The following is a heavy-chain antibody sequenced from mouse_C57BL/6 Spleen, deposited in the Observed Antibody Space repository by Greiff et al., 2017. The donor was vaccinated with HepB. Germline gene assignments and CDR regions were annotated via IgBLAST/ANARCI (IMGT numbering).Heavy chain of an antibody. CDR1: GYTFTSYW. J-gene: IGHJ2*01. CDR2: INPSNGGT. Sequence: QVQLQQPGTELVKPGASVKLSCKASGYTFTSYWMHWVKQRPGQGLEWIGNINPSNGGTNYNEKFKSKATLTVDKSSSTAYMQLSSLTSEDSAVYYCAKGAFFYYGNLYYFDYWGQGTTLTVSS. V-gene: IGHV1-53*01. CDR3: AKGAFFYYGNLYYFDY. D-gene: IGHD2-1*01.